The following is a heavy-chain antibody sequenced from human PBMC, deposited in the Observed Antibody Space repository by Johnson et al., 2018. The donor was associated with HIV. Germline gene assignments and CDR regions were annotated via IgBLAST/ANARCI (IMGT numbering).Heavy chain of an antibody. CDR3: AKEVVSGWYPAGAFDI. Sequence: EQLVESGGGLIQPGGSLRLSCAASGFTVSNNYMTWVRQAPGKGLEWVSAISGSGGSTYYADSVKGRFTISRDNSKNTLYLQMNSLRAEDTAVYYCAKEVVSGWYPAGAFDIWGQGTMVTVAS. CDR2: ISGSGGST. CDR1: GFTVSNNY. J-gene: IGHJ3*02. D-gene: IGHD6-19*01. V-gene: IGHV3-23*04.